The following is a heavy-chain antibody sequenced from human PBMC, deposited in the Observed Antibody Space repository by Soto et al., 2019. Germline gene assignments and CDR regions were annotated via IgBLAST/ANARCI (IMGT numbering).Heavy chain of an antibody. CDR1: GGSFSGYY. J-gene: IGHJ3*02. CDR3: ARDQGVRGVIKPFDS. CDR2: INHSGST. Sequence: SETLSLTCAVYGGSFSGYYWSWIRQPPGKGLEWIGEINHSGSTNYNPSLKSRVTISVDTSKNQFSLKLSSVTAADTAVYYCARDQGVRGVIKPFDSGAQGTMVTVTS. V-gene: IGHV4-34*01. D-gene: IGHD3-10*01.